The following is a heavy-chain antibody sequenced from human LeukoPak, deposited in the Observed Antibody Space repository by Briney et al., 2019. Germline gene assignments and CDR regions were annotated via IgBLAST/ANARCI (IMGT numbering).Heavy chain of an antibody. CDR2: ISDSGGRT. J-gene: IGHJ4*02. CDR1: GINLSNYG. V-gene: IGHV3-23*01. Sequence: GGSLRLSCAVSGINLSNYGMCWVRQAPGKGLEWVAGISDSGGRTNYADSVKGRFTISRDSPKNTLYLQMNSLRAEDTAVYFCAKRGVVIRVILVGFHKEAYYFDSWGQGALVTVSS. D-gene: IGHD3-22*01. CDR3: AKRGVVIRVILVGFHKEAYYFDS.